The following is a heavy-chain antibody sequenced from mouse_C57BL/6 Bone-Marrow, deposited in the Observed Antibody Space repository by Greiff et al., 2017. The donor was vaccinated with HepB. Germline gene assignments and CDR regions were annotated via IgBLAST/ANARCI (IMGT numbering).Heavy chain of an antibody. CDR2: IRSKSNNYAT. D-gene: IGHD3-2*02. CDR3: VRRGSSGYVFAY. V-gene: IGHV10-1*01. J-gene: IGHJ3*01. Sequence: EVQLQQSGGGLVQPKGSLKLSCAASGFSFNTYAMNWVRQAPGKGLEWVARIRSKSNNYATYYADSVKDRFTISRDDSESMLYLQMNNLKTEDTAMYYCVRRGSSGYVFAYWGQGTLVTVSA. CDR1: GFSFNTYA.